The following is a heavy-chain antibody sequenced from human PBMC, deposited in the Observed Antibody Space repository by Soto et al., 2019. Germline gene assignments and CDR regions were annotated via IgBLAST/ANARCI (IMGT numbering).Heavy chain of an antibody. Sequence: SSVKVSCKASGYTFHNYGVNWVRQAPGRGLEWMGRISAYNYNTHYAQNFEGRVTMTTDTSTSTAYMELRSLRSDDTAIYYCARLTGVFRILLDYWGQGTHVTVSS. J-gene: IGHJ4*02. V-gene: IGHV1-18*01. CDR3: ARLTGVFRILLDY. CDR2: ISAYNYNT. D-gene: IGHD3-16*01. CDR1: GYTFHNYG.